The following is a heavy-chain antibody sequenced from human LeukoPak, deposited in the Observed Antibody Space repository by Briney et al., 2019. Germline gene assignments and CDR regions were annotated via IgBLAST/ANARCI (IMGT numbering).Heavy chain of an antibody. CDR3: AKGLLRLNVGATIPDY. D-gene: IGHD1-26*01. CDR2: ISYDGSNK. Sequence: GGSLRLSCAASGFTFSSYGMHWVRQAPGKGLEWVAVISYDGSNKYYADSVKGRFTISRDNSKNTLYLQMNSLRAEDTAVYYCAKGLLRLNVGATIPDYWGQGTLVTVSS. J-gene: IGHJ4*02. V-gene: IGHV3-30*18. CDR1: GFTFSSYG.